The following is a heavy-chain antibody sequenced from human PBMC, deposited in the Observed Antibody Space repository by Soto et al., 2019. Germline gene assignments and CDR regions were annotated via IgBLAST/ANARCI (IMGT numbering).Heavy chain of an antibody. V-gene: IGHV3-74*01. CDR3: ARGNNGMDV. CDR1: GFTFSHYW. J-gene: IGHJ6*02. CDR2: IKSDGSST. Sequence: EVQLVQSGGGLVQPGGSLRLSCAASGFTFSHYWMHWVRQAPGKGLVWVSRIKSDGSSTNYADSVKGRFTSSRDNAKNKLYLQLNSLRVEDTAVYYCARGNNGMDVWGQGTTVTVSS.